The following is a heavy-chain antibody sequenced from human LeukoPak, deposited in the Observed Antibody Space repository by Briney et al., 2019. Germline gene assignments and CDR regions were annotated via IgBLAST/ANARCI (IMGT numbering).Heavy chain of an antibody. CDR1: GFTFTNHA. V-gene: IGHV3-23*01. Sequence: GGSLRLSCAASGFTFTNHAMSWVRQAPGKGLEWVSAVSGSGDATKYADSVKGQFTISRDNFKNTVSLQMINLRAEDTAVYFCAKSDCGSDGCKLLNYWGQGILVTVSS. D-gene: IGHD2-21*01. CDR3: AKSDCGSDGCKLLNY. CDR2: VSGSGDAT. J-gene: IGHJ4*02.